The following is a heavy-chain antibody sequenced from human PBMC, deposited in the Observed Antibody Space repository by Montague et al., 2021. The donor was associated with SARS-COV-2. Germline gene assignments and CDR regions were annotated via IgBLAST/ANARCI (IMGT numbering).Heavy chain of an antibody. D-gene: IGHD3-3*01. V-gene: IGHV2-5*02. CDR3: ARRYDFYRAEAFDV. CDR2: TYWDGDQ. Sequence: PALVKPTQTLTLTCVFSGFSLNTDGVGVAWIRRPPGKALEWLALTYWDGDQRYSPSLKTRVTITKDTSRNRVVLTTTNLDPVDTATYYCARRYDFYRAEAFDVWGQGTMVTVSS. J-gene: IGHJ3*01. CDR1: GFSLNTDGVG.